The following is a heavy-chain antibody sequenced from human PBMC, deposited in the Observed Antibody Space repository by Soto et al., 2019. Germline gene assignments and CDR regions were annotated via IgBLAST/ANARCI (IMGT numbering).Heavy chain of an antibody. CDR1: GFSLSTSGVG. Sequence: QITLKESGPTLVRPTQTLTLTCTFSGFSLSTSGVGVGWIRQPPGKALECLALIYWDDDKRYSPTLKNRLTITKDPSRNQVILTMTNVDPVDTATYYCAHRHGSLFFGSWGQGTLVTVSS. D-gene: IGHD5-12*01. V-gene: IGHV2-5*02. CDR2: IYWDDDK. CDR3: AHRHGSLFFGS. J-gene: IGHJ4*02.